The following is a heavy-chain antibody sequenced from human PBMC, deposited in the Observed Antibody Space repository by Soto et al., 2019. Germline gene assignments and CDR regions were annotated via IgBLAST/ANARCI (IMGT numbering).Heavy chain of an antibody. J-gene: IGHJ4*02. CDR3: ARTTTVTPRFDY. V-gene: IGHV4-30-4*01. CDR1: GGSISSGDYY. Sequence: TLSLTCTVSGGSISSGDYYWSWIRQPPGKGLEWIGYIYYSGSTYYNPSLKSRVTISVDTSKNQFSLKLSSVTAADTAVYYCARTTTVTPRFDYWGQGTLVTVSS. D-gene: IGHD4-17*01. CDR2: IYYSGST.